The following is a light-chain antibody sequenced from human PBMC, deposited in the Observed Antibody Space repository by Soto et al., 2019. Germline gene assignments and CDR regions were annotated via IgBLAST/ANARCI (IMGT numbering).Light chain of an antibody. CDR1: QSVRGN. V-gene: IGKV3-15*01. J-gene: IGKJ4*01. Sequence: EIVMTQSPATLSASPGERATLSCRASQSVRGNLAWYQQKPGQAPRLLIYGASTRATGIPARFSGSGSGTEFTLTISRLEPEDFAVYYCQQYDISPPLTFGGGTKVDIK. CDR2: GAS. CDR3: QQYDISPPLT.